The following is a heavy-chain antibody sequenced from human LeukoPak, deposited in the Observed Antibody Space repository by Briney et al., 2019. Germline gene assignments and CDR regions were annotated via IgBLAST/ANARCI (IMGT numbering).Heavy chain of an antibody. V-gene: IGHV1-18*01. CDR1: GYTFTSYD. CDR3: ARGAYGDQ. Sequence: ASVKVSCKASGYTFTSYDINWVRQAPGQGLEWMGWISTQSGNTNYAQKVQGRPTLTTDRSTNTAYMELRSLRSDDTAVYYCARGAYGDQWGQGTMVTVSS. CDR2: ISTQSGNT. D-gene: IGHD4-17*01. J-gene: IGHJ4*02.